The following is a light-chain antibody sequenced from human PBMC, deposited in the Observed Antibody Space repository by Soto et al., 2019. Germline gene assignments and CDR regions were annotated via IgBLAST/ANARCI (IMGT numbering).Light chain of an antibody. J-gene: IGKJ2*01. Sequence: EIVMTQSPATLSVSPGERATLSCRASQSVSSNSAWYQQKPGLAPRLLIYGASNRATGIPARFSGSGSGTEFTLTISSLQSEDFAVYYCQHYNNWPYTFGQGTKLEIK. CDR2: GAS. V-gene: IGKV3-15*01. CDR1: QSVSSN. CDR3: QHYNNWPYT.